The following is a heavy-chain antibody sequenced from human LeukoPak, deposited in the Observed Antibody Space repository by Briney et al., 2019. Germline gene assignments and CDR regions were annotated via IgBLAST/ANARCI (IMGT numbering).Heavy chain of an antibody. D-gene: IGHD6-13*01. CDR2: IYTSGST. CDR1: GGSLSSYY. J-gene: IGHJ4*02. V-gene: IGHV4-4*07. CDR3: ASLVSSSWYNY. Sequence: SQTLSLTCTVSGGSLSSYYWSWIRQPAGKGLEWIGRIYTSGSTNYNPSLKSRVTMSVDTSKNQFSLKLSSVTAADTAVYYCASLVSSSWYNYWGQGTLVTVSS.